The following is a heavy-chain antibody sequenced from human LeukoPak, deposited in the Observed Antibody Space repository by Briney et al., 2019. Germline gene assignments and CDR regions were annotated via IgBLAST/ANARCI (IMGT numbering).Heavy chain of an antibody. J-gene: IGHJ5*02. CDR1: GFAFSDYS. D-gene: IGHD4-23*01. Sequence: GGSLRLSCAASGFAFSDYSMNWVRQAPGKGLEWVSVIYSGGSTYYADSVKGRFTISRDNSKNTLYLQMNSLRAEDTAVYYCARDYGGNSRWFDPWGQGTLVTVSS. CDR3: ARDYGGNSRWFDP. V-gene: IGHV3-53*01. CDR2: IYSGGST.